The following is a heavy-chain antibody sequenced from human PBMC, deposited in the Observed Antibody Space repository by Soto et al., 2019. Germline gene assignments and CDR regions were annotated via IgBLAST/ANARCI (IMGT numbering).Heavy chain of an antibody. CDR2: IYYSGTT. D-gene: IGHD4-17*01. CDR3: ARDYGYGDYYFAD. CDR1: GYSISSSNW. J-gene: IGHJ4*02. V-gene: IGHV4-28*03. Sequence: SETLSLTCAVSGYSISSSNWWGWIRQPPGKGLEWIGYIYYSGTTYYNPSLKSRVTMSVDTSKNQFSLKLSSVTAADTAVYYCARDYGYGDYYFADWGQGTLVTVSS.